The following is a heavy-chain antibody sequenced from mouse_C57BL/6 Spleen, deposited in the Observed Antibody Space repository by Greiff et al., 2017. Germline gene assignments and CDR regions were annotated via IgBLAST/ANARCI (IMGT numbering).Heavy chain of an antibody. CDR2: INPNNGGT. D-gene: IGHD1-1*01. Sequence: EVQLQQSGPELVKPGASVKISCKASGYTFTDYYMNWVKQSHGKSLEWIGDINPNNGGTSYNQKFKGKATLTVDKSNSTAYMELRSLTSEDSAVYYCARGEYGSSYYWYFDVWGTGTTVTVSS. J-gene: IGHJ1*03. CDR3: ARGEYGSSYYWYFDV. V-gene: IGHV1-26*01. CDR1: GYTFTDYY.